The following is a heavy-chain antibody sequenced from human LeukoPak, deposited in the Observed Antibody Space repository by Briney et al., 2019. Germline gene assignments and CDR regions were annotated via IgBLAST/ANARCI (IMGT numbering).Heavy chain of an antibody. J-gene: IGHJ4*02. Sequence: GGSLRLSCAASGFTFDDYAMHWVRQAPGKGLEWVSGISWNSGSIGYADSVKGRFTISRDNAKNSLYLQMNSLRAEDTAVYYCARSRWSSEDYWGQGTLVTVSS. V-gene: IGHV3-9*01. CDR2: ISWNSGSI. CDR1: GFTFDDYA. D-gene: IGHD4-23*01. CDR3: ARSRWSSEDY.